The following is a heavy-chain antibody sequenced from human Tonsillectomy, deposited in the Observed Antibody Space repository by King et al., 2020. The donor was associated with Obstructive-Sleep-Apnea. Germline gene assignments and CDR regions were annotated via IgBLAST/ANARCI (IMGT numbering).Heavy chain of an antibody. CDR1: GFTFSSYA. J-gene: IGHJ4*02. D-gene: IGHD6-13*01. Sequence: VQLVESGGGVVQPGRSLRLSCAASGFTFSSYAMHWVRQAPGKGLELVAVISYDGINKYYADSVKGRFTISRDNSKNTLYLQMNSLRAEDTAVYYCARGGVAAAYYWGQGTLVTVSS. CDR3: ARGGVAAAYY. V-gene: IGHV3-30*04. CDR2: ISYDGINK.